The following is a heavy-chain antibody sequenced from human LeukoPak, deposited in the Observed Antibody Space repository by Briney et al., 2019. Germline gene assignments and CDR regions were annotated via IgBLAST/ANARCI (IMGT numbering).Heavy chain of an antibody. D-gene: IGHD6-25*01. CDR3: ARYSSGWPGYFDY. J-gene: IGHJ4*02. Sequence: GGSLRLSCAASGFTFSSYSMNWVRQAPGKGLEWVSSISSSSSYIYYADSVKGRFTISRDNAKNSLYLQMNRLRAEDTAVYYCARYSSGWPGYFDYWGQGTLVTVSS. CDR2: ISSSSSYI. V-gene: IGHV3-21*01. CDR1: GFTFSSYS.